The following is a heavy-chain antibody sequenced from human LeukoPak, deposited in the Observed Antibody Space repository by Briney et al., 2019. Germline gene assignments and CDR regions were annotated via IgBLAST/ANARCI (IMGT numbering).Heavy chain of an antibody. D-gene: IGHD3-22*01. Sequence: GGSLRLSCAASGCTFSDYGMHWVRQAPGKGLEGVAVIWYDGSNKYYADSVKGRFTISRDNSRNTVYLQMNSLRAEDTAVYYCARDFGFSPSSGYSFDYWGQGTLVTVSS. J-gene: IGHJ4*02. CDR2: IWYDGSNK. V-gene: IGHV3-33*01. CDR1: GCTFSDYG. CDR3: ARDFGFSPSSGYSFDY.